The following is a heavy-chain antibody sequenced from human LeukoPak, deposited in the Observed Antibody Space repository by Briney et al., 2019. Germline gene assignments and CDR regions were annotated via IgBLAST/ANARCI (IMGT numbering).Heavy chain of an antibody. D-gene: IGHD5-12*01. CDR2: ISGSGSTI. V-gene: IGHV3-48*03. CDR3: ARGGLPVYYYYMDV. J-gene: IGHJ6*03. CDR1: GFTFSSYE. Sequence: GGSLRLSCAASGFTFSSYEMNWVRQAPGKGLEWVSYISGSGSTIYYADSVKGRFTISRDNAKNSLYLQMNSLRAEDTAVYYCARGGLPVYYYYMDVWGKGTTVTVSS.